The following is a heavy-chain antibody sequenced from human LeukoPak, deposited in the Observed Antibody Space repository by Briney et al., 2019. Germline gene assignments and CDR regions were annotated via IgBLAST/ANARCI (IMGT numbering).Heavy chain of an antibody. J-gene: IGHJ4*02. CDR1: GYSFTSYW. D-gene: IGHD4-17*01. Sequence: GGSLQISCRGSGYSFTSYWIGWVRQMPGKGLEWMGIIYPGDSDTRYSPSFQGQVTISADKSISTAYLQWSSLKASDTAMYYCARQATTVPYARNFDYWGQGTLVTVSS. CDR3: ARQATTVPYARNFDY. V-gene: IGHV5-51*01. CDR2: IYPGDSDT.